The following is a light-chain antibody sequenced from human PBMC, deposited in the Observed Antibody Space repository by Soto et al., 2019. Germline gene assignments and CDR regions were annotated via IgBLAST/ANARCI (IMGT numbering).Light chain of an antibody. CDR2: AAS. J-gene: IGKJ4*01. V-gene: IGKV1-6*01. Sequence: IQMTKSPSSLSASVGDRVTITCRASQDISSDLGWYQQKPGKAPKLLIYAASTLQSGVPSKFSGSGSGTYVTLTISSLQAEDSASYYCLQDHEHITFGGGTRVEIK. CDR1: QDISSD. CDR3: LQDHEHIT.